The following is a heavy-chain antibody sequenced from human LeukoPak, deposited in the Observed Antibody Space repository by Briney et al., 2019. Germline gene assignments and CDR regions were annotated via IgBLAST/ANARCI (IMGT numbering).Heavy chain of an antibody. Sequence: PGGSLRLSCAASGFTFSSYTMNWVRQAPGKGLEWVSYISSSGSTIYYADSVKGRFTISRDNSKNTLYLQMNSLRAEDTAVYYCASLIAARLYYFDYWGQGTLVTVSS. J-gene: IGHJ4*02. D-gene: IGHD6-6*01. CDR2: ISSSGSTI. CDR1: GFTFSSYT. V-gene: IGHV3-48*01. CDR3: ASLIAARLYYFDY.